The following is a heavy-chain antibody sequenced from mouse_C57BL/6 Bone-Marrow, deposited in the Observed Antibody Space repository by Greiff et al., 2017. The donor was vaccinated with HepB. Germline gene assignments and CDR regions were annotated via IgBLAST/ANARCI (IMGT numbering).Heavy chain of an antibody. D-gene: IGHD1-1*01. J-gene: IGHJ1*03. Sequence: VMLVESGPGLVAPSQSLSITCTVSGFSLTSYAISWVRQPPGKGLEWLGVIWTGGGTNYNSALKSRLSISKDNSKSQVFLKMNSLQTDDTARYYCARKGVVATDWYFDVWGTGTTVTVSS. V-gene: IGHV2-9-1*01. CDR2: IWTGGGT. CDR1: GFSLTSYA. CDR3: ARKGVVATDWYFDV.